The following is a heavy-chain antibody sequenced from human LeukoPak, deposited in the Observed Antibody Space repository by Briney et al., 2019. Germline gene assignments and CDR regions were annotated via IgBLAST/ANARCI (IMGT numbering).Heavy chain of an antibody. J-gene: IGHJ4*02. D-gene: IGHD3-10*01. CDR1: GFTFSNAW. CDR2: IKSKTDGGTT. CDR3: AKDRSMVRGRPFDY. V-gene: IGHV3-15*01. Sequence: GGSLRLSCAASGFTFSNAWMSWVRQAPGKGLEWVGRIKSKTDGGTTDYAAPVKGRFTISRDDSKNTLYLQMNSLKTEDTAVYYCAKDRSMVRGRPFDYWGQGTLVTVSS.